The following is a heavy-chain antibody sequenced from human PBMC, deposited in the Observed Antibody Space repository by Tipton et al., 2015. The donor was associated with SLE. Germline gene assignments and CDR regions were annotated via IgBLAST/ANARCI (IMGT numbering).Heavy chain of an antibody. Sequence: LRLSCAVYGGSFSGYYWSWIRQPPGKGLEWIGEINHSGNTSYNPSLKSRVTISVDTSKNQFSLKLSSVTAADTAVYYCASLRTEYYYGSRADYWGQGTLVTVSS. CDR1: GGSFSGYY. CDR3: ASLRTEYYYGSRADY. CDR2: INHSGNT. D-gene: IGHD3-10*01. V-gene: IGHV4-34*01. J-gene: IGHJ4*02.